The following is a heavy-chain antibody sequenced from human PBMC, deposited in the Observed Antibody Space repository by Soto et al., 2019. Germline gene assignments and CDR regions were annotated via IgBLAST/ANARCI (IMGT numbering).Heavy chain of an antibody. CDR3: ASSISPSSDYYDSSGYSQNDY. J-gene: IGHJ4*02. D-gene: IGHD3-22*01. CDR2: INHSGST. Sequence: SETLSLTCAVYGGSFSGYYWSWIRQPPGKGLEWIGEINHSGSTNYNQSLKSRVTISVDTSKNQFSLKLSSVTAADTAVYYCASSISPSSDYYDSSGYSQNDYWGQGTLVTVSS. V-gene: IGHV4-34*01. CDR1: GGSFSGYY.